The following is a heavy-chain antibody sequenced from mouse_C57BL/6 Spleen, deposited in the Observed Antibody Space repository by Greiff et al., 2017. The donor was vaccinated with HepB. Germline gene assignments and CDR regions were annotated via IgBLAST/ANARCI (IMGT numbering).Heavy chain of an antibody. CDR1: GYTFTDYY. CDR3: ARSGLLINTVVANPYYFDY. CDR2: INPNNGGT. V-gene: IGHV1-26*01. D-gene: IGHD1-1*01. J-gene: IGHJ2*01. Sequence: EVQLQQSGPELVKPGASVKISCKASGYTFTDYYMNWVKQSHGKSLEWIGDINPNNGGTSYNQKFKGKATLTVDKSSSTAYMELRSLTSADSAVYDCARSGLLINTVVANPYYFDYWGQGTTLTVSS.